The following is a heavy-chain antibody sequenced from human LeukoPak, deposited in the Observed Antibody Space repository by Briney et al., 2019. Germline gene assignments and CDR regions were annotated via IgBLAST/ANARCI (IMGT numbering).Heavy chain of an antibody. Sequence: GGSLRLSCAASGFSFSTYSMSWVRQAPGKGLEWVASMKEDGSEKYYVDSVKGRFTISRDNSKNSLYLQMNSLRAEDTAVYYCARPRGYGSGTYRYFDYWGQGTLVTVSS. CDR2: MKEDGSEK. CDR3: ARPRGYGSGTYRYFDY. V-gene: IGHV3-7*01. CDR1: GFSFSTYS. J-gene: IGHJ4*02. D-gene: IGHD3-10*01.